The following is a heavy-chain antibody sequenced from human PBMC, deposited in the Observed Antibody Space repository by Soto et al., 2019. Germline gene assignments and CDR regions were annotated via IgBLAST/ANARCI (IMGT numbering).Heavy chain of an antibody. CDR2: ISSGGANK. V-gene: IGHV3-23*01. Sequence: PWGSLRLSCAVSEFTFSSYDMSWVRQAPGKGLEWVSTISSGGANKYYAESVKGRFTISRDNSKNTLYLQMNSLRAEDTAVYYCAKDPQELAYYFDYWGQGTLVTVSS. CDR1: EFTFSSYD. J-gene: IGHJ4*02. CDR3: AKDPQELAYYFDY. D-gene: IGHD6-13*01.